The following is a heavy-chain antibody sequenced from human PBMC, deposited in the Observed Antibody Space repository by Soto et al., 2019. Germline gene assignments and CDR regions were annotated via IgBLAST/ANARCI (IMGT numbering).Heavy chain of an antibody. J-gene: IGHJ6*02. CDR2: IYYSGST. CDR1: GGPISSYY. D-gene: IGHD1-26*01. CDR3: ARVSVGATDYYYGMDV. Sequence: SETLSLTCSVSGGPISSYYWSWIRQPPGKGLEWIGYIYYSGSTNYNPSLKSRVTISVDTSKNQFSLKLSSVTAADTAVYYCARVSVGATDYYYGMDVWGQGTTVTVSS. V-gene: IGHV4-59*01.